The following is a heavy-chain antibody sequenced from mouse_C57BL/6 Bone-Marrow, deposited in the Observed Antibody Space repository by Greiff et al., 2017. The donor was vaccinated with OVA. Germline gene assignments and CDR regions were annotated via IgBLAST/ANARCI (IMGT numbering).Heavy chain of an antibody. CDR1: GYTFTSYW. CDR3: ARGNGNYVDYFDY. D-gene: IGHD2-1*01. J-gene: IGHJ2*01. Sequence: VQLQQPGAELVMPGASVKLSCKASGYTFTSYWMHWVKQRPGQGLEWIGEIDPSDSYTNYNQKFKGKSTLTVDKSFSTAYMQLSSLTSEDSAVYYCARGNGNYVDYFDYWGQGTTLTVSS. CDR2: IDPSDSYT. V-gene: IGHV1-69*01.